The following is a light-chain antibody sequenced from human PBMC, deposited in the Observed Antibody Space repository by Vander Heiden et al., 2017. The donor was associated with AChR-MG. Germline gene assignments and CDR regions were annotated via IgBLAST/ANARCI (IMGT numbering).Light chain of an antibody. J-gene: IGKJ1*01. CDR1: QSVSSN. CDR2: GAS. Sequence: EIVMTQSPATLSVSPGERATLSCRARQSVSSNLAWYQQKPGQAPRLLIYGASTRATGIPARFSGSGSGTEFTLTISSLQSEDFAVYYCQQYNNWPPVTFGHGTKVEIK. CDR3: QQYNNWPPVT. V-gene: IGKV3-15*01.